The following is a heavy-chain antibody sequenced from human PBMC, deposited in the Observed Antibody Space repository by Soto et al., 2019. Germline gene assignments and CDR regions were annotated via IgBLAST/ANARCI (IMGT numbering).Heavy chain of an antibody. CDR1: GFTFSNYA. D-gene: IGHD4-17*01. CDR3: AREPYSSPTVTIMYY. J-gene: IGHJ4*02. V-gene: IGHV3-48*02. CDR2: ISHKSSAI. Sequence: EVQLVESGGGLVQPGGSLRLSCAASGFTFSNYAMNWVRQAPGKGLEWVSYISHKSSAIYHADSVKGRFTISSDNAKNSLYLQINSLRDEDTAVYYCAREPYSSPTVTIMYYWGQGTLVTSSS.